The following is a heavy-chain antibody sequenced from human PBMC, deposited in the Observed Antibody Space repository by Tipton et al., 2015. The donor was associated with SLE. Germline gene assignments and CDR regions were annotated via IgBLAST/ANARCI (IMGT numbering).Heavy chain of an antibody. V-gene: IGHV4-38-2*02. CDR2: MHHNGST. CDR1: LYSIGSGFY. J-gene: IGHJ2*01. D-gene: IGHD3-10*01. Sequence: PSLTCTVSLYSIGSGFYWDWVRQAPGKGLEWVATMHHNGSTYYNPSLRSRVAVSMDTSRNQFSLRLKSVTAADTAVYYCARDRRGWYFDLWGRNTLVTVSS. CDR3: ARDRRGWYFDL.